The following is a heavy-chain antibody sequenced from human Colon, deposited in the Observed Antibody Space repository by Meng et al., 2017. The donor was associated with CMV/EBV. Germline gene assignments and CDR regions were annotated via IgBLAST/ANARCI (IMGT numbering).Heavy chain of an antibody. CDR3: ARGYWSGGQCPLDP. CDR2: INPSDGGT. Sequence: ASVKVSCKASGYTLISYYIHWVRQAPGQGLEWMGTINPSDGGTSHAQKFQGRVTLTRDTSTSTVYMELSSLRSEDTAMYYCARGYWSGGQCPLDPWGQGTLVTVSS. CDR1: GYTLISYY. J-gene: IGHJ5*02. D-gene: IGHD2-15*01. V-gene: IGHV1-46*01.